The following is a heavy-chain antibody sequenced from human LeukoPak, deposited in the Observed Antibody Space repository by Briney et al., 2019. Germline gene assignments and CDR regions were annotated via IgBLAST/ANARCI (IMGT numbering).Heavy chain of an antibody. J-gene: IGHJ4*02. CDR2: IRSNTNSYAT. Sequence: GGSLRLSCAVSGFTFSGSAMHWVRQASGKGLEWVGRIRSNTNSYATAYAASGKGRVTISRDDSQNTAYLQMNSVKIEDTAVYYCISRRDCTSTSRYVASDFDYWRQGTLVTVSS. D-gene: IGHD2-2*01. V-gene: IGHV3-73*01. CDR3: ISRRDCTSTSRYVASDFDY. CDR1: GFTFSGSA.